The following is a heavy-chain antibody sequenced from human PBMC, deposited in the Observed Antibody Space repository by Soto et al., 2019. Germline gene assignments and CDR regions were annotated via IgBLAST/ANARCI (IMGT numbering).Heavy chain of an antibody. CDR3: VRDGTKTLRDWFDP. J-gene: IGHJ5*02. V-gene: IGHV4-4*07. CDR2: IYATGTT. CDR1: GASISGFY. D-gene: IGHD1-1*01. Sequence: ADTLALTCTVSGASISGFYWSWIRKSAGKGLEWIGRIYATGTTDYNPSLKSRVMMSVDTSKKQFSLKLRSVTAADTAVYYCVRDGTKTLRDWFDPWGQGISVTVSS.